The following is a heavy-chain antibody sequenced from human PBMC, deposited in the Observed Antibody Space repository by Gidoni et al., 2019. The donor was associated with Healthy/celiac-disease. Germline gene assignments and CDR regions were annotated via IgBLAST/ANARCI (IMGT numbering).Heavy chain of an antibody. CDR3: ARAYDFWSGYTDY. CDR1: GFTFSSYG. J-gene: IGHJ4*02. CDR2: IWYDGSNK. D-gene: IGHD3-3*01. Sequence: QVQLVESGGGVVQPGRSLRLSCAASGFTFSSYGMHWVRQAPGKGLEGVSVIWYDGSNKYYADSVKGRFTISRDNSKNTLYLQMNSLRAEDTAVYYCARAYDFWSGYTDYWGQGTLVTVSS. V-gene: IGHV3-33*01.